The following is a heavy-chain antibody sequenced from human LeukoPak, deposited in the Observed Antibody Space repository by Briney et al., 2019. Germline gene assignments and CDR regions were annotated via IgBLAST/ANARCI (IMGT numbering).Heavy chain of an antibody. Sequence: GASVKVSCTTSVYTFTAYCMHWVRQAPGQGLEWMGWINPNTGGTNYAQKFQGRVTMTSDTSISTAYMELSSLKSDDTAMYYCARAPMIVVIFPPRLDFWGQGTLVTVSS. J-gene: IGHJ4*02. CDR1: VYTFTAYC. V-gene: IGHV1-2*02. CDR3: ARAPMIVVIFPPRLDF. D-gene: IGHD3-22*01. CDR2: INPNTGGT.